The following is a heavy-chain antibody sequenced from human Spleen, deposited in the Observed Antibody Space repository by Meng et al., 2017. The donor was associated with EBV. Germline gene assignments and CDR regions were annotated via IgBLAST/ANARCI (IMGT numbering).Heavy chain of an antibody. J-gene: IGHJ4*02. D-gene: IGHD3-9*01. CDR3: ARDRVASSDILAGHLLLEF. Sequence: QVQRVQAGAEVKKPGSSVKVSCTSSGGTFRNYGISWVRQAPGRGLEWMGVIIPSFGTTHFAQKFQGRVTITADESTSTAYMELSSLRSEDTALYYCARDRVASSDILAGHLLLEFWGQGTLVTVSS. CDR1: GGTFRNYG. CDR2: IIPSFGTT. V-gene: IGHV1-69*01.